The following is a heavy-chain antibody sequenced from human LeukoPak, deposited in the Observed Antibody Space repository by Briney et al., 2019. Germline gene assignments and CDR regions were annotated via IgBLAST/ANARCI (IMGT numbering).Heavy chain of an antibody. V-gene: IGHV3-30*02. J-gene: IGHJ4*02. CDR1: GFTFSSYG. Sequence: GGSLRLSCAASGFTFSSYGMHWVRQAPGKGLEWVAFIRYDGSNKYYADSVKGRFTISRDNSKNTLYLQMNSLRAEDTAVYYCAKRMGPSIAATDLDYWGQGTLVAVSS. D-gene: IGHD6-13*01. CDR2: IRYDGSNK. CDR3: AKRMGPSIAATDLDY.